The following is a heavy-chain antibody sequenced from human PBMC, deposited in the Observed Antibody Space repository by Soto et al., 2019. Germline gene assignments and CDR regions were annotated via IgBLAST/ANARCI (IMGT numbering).Heavy chain of an antibody. CDR3: ARVYYYDSSGFFDY. V-gene: IGHV3-23*01. Sequence: GWSLRLSCAASGFTFSSYAMSWVRQAPGKGLEWVSAISGSGGSTYYADSVKGRFTISRDNSKNTLYLQMNSLRAEDTAVYYCARVYYYDSSGFFDYWGQGTLVTVSS. D-gene: IGHD3-22*01. CDR2: ISGSGGST. J-gene: IGHJ4*02. CDR1: GFTFSSYA.